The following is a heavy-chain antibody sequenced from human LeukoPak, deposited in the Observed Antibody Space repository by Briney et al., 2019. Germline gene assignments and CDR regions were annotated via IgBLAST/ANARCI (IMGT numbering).Heavy chain of an antibody. CDR1: GASISSYY. V-gene: IGHV4-59*01. CDR3: ARLSGIYPYWFDP. Sequence: SETLSLTCTVSGASISSYYWSWIRQPPGKGLEWLGYIYYSGSTNYNLSLKSRVTISIDTSKNQFSLKLSSVTAADTAVYYCARLSGIYPYWFDPWGQGILVPVSS. CDR2: IYYSGST. D-gene: IGHD3-3*01. J-gene: IGHJ5*02.